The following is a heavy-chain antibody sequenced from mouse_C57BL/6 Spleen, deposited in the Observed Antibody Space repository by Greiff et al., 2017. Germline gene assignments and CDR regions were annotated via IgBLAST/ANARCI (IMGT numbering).Heavy chain of an antibody. CDR2: IDPSDSET. D-gene: IGHD1-1*01. Sequence: QVQLQQPGAELVRPGSSVKLSCKASGYTFTSYWMHWVKQRPIQGLEWIGNIDPSDSETHYNQKFKDKATLTVDKSSSTAYMQLSSLTSEDSAVYYCAREGITTEGVWFAYWGQGTLVTVSA. CDR1: GYTFTSYW. V-gene: IGHV1-52*01. CDR3: AREGITTEGVWFAY. J-gene: IGHJ3*01.